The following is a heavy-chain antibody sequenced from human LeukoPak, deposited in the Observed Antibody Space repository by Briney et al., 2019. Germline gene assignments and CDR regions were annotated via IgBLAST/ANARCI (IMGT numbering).Heavy chain of an antibody. CDR1: GFTFTNYA. D-gene: IGHD2-2*01. CDR2: IGVVSDT. J-gene: IGHJ6*03. Sequence: GGSLRLSCAASGFTFTNYAMTWVRQAPGQGLEWVSTIGVVSDTYYTDSVKGRFTISRDDSRNTLYLQMNSLRAEDTAVYYCAKVGSSTSYYYYYYMDVWGKGTTVTVSS. V-gene: IGHV3-23*01. CDR3: AKVGSSTSYYYYYYMDV.